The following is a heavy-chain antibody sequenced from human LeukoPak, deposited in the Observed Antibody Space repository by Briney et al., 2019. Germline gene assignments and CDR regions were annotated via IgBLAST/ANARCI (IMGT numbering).Heavy chain of an antibody. CDR2: MYSDGTT. CDR3: ASAAYDSNGYTANHDY. J-gene: IGHJ4*02. D-gene: IGHD3-22*01. V-gene: IGHV3-53*01. Sequence: GSLRLSCAASGFTVSSNYMSWVRQAPGKGLEWVSVMYSDGTTYYADSVKGRFTISRDNSKNTLYLQMNNLRAEDTAVYYCASAAYDSNGYTANHDYWGQGTLVTVSS. CDR1: GFTVSSNY.